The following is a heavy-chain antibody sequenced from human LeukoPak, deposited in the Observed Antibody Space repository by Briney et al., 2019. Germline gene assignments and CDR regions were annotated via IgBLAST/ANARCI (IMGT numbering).Heavy chain of an antibody. V-gene: IGHV4-38-2*01. Sequence: SETLSLTCAVSGYSISSGYYWGWIRQPPGKGLEWIGSIYHSGSTYYNPSLKSRVTISVDTTKDQFSLKLSSETAADTAVYYCARHPGNIVVVPADAFDIWGQETMVTVSS. CDR2: IYHSGST. D-gene: IGHD2-2*01. CDR3: ARHPGNIVVVPADAFDI. J-gene: IGHJ3*02. CDR1: GYSISSGYY.